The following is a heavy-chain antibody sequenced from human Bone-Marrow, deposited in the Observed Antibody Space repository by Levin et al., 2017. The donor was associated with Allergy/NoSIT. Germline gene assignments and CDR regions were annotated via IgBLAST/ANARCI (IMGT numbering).Heavy chain of an antibody. D-gene: IGHD3-10*01. Sequence: LSLTCAASGFTFDDYAMHWVRQAPGKGLEWVSGISWNSGSIGYADSVKGRFTISRDNAKNSLYLQMNSLRAEDTALYYCAKDIAYYYGSGTYTALKSEYYFDYWGQGTLVTVSS. CDR1: GFTFDDYA. CDR2: ISWNSGSI. V-gene: IGHV3-9*01. CDR3: AKDIAYYYGSGTYTALKSEYYFDY. J-gene: IGHJ4*02.